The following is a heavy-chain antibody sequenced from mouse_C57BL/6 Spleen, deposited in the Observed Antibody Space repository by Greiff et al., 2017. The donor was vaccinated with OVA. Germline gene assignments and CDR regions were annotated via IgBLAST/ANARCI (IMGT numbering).Heavy chain of an antibody. CDR3: ARLNSNSFAY. J-gene: IGHJ3*01. CDR1: GYTFTSYG. CDR2: IYPRSGNT. D-gene: IGHD2-5*01. Sequence: VQLQESGAELARPGASVKLSCKASGYTFTSYGISWVKQRTGQGLEWIGEIYPRSGNTYYNEKFKGKATLTADKSSSTAYMELRSLTSEDSAVYFCARLNSNSFAYWGQGTLVTVSA. V-gene: IGHV1-81*01.